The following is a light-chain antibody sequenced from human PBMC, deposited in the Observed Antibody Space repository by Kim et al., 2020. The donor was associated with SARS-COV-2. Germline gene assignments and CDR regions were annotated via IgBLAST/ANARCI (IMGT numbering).Light chain of an antibody. CDR2: KAS. CDR1: QSISGW. J-gene: IGKJ1*01. V-gene: IGKV1-5*03. Sequence: SASVGDRVTITCRASQSISGWLAWYQQKPGKAPKVLIYKASSLESGVPSRFSGSGSGTEFTLTISSLQPDDFATYYCQQYKSFWTFGQGTKVEIK. CDR3: QQYKSFWT.